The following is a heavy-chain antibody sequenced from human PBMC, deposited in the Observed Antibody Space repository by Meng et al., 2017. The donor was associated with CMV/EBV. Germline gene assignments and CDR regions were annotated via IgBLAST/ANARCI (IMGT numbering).Heavy chain of an antibody. CDR1: GGTFSSYA. D-gene: IGHD4-11*01. Sequence: GGSLRLSCKASGGTFSSYAISWVRQAPGQGLEWMGGIIPIFGTANYAQKFQGRVTITTDESTSTAYMELSSLRSEDTAVYYCARSGPQYSYSNRPGYYYYYGMDVWGQGTTVTVSS. CDR2: IIPIFGTA. J-gene: IGHJ6*02. V-gene: IGHV1-69*05. CDR3: ARSGPQYSYSNRPGYYYYYGMDV.